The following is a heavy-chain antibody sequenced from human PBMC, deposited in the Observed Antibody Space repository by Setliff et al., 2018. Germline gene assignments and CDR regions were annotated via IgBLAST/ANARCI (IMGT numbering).Heavy chain of an antibody. CDR1: GFTFRSYW. Sequence: GGSLRLSCAASGFTFRSYWMSWVRQAPGKGLEWVANIKKDGSIKYYLDSVRCRFTISRDNAENSLTLRMNSLRVEDTAVYYCSRDLQGSGDYVVDYWGQGTLVTVSS. D-gene: IGHD4-17*01. CDR3: SRDLQGSGDYVVDY. J-gene: IGHJ4*02. CDR2: IKKDGSIK. V-gene: IGHV3-7*01.